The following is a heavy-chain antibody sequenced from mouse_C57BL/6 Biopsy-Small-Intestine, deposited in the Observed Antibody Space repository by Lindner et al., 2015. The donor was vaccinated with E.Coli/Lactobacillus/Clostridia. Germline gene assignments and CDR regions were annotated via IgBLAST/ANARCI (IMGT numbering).Heavy chain of an antibody. V-gene: IGHV1-66*01. Sequence: VQLQESGPELVKPGASVKISCKASGYSFTSYYIHWVKQRPGQGLEWIGWIYPGSGNTKYNEKFKGKATLTADTSSSTAYMQLSSLTSEDSAVYYCARSPYYGSSRPFAYWGQGTLVTVSA. D-gene: IGHD1-1*01. CDR2: IYPGSGNT. J-gene: IGHJ3*01. CDR3: ARSPYYGSSRPFAY. CDR1: GYSFTSYY.